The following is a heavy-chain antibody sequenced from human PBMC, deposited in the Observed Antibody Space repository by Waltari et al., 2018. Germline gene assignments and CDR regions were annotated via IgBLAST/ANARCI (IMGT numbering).Heavy chain of an antibody. CDR3: TRERVGYCSGGNCYSRWFDP. CDR2: CDPEQGEA. D-gene: IGHD2-15*01. J-gene: IGHJ5*02. V-gene: IGHV1-24*01. Sequence: QVQLVQSGAEVKKPGASVKVSCRVSGYSLTESALHWVRQAPGKGLEWVGDCDPEQGEADDAQEFHGRVTMTEDTSKDTADMELSSLKYEDTAVYYCTRERVGYCSGGNCYSRWFDPWGQGTLVTVSS. CDR1: GYSLTESA.